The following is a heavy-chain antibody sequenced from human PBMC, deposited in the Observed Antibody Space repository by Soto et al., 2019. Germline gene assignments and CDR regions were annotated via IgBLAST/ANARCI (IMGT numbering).Heavy chain of an antibody. Sequence: QVQLQQWGAGLLKPSETLSLTCAVYGGSFSGYYWSWIRQPPGKGLEWIGEINHSGSTNYNPSLKSRVTISVDTSKNQFSLKLSSVTAADTAVYYCARGVSIYLGTGSSWFYYYYYGMDVWGQGTTVTVSS. D-gene: IGHD6-13*01. J-gene: IGHJ6*02. CDR2: INHSGST. CDR3: ARGVSIYLGTGSSWFYYYYYGMDV. V-gene: IGHV4-34*01. CDR1: GGSFSGYY.